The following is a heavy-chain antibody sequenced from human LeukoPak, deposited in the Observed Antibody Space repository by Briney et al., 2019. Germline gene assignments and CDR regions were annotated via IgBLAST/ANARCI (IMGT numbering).Heavy chain of an antibody. J-gene: IGHJ4*02. D-gene: IGHD6-13*01. V-gene: IGHV2-70*11. CDR3: ARITPAGRQLDY. CDR2: IDWDDDK. Sequence: SGPTLVNPTQTLTLTCTFSGFSLSTSGMCVSWIRQPPGKALEWLARIDWDDDKYYSTSLKIRLTISKDTSKNQVVLTMTNMDPVDTATYYCARITPAGRQLDYWGPGTMVTVSP. CDR1: GFSLSTSGMC.